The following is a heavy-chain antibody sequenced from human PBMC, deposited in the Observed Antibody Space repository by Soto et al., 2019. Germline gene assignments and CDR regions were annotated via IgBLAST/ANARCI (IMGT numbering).Heavy chain of an antibody. CDR2: IYPGDSDT. V-gene: IGHV5-51*01. J-gene: IGHJ6*02. D-gene: IGHD6-13*01. CDR1: GYSFTSYW. CDR3: ARHYSSHPYGMDV. Sequence: SLKISCKGSGYSFTSYWIGWVRQMPGKGLEWMGIIYPGDSDTRYSPSFRGQVTISADKSISTAYLQWSSLKASDTAMYYCARHYSSHPYGMDVWGQGTTVTVSS.